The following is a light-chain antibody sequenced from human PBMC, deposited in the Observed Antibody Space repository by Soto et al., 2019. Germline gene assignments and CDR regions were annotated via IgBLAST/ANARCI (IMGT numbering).Light chain of an antibody. V-gene: IGKV3-20*01. Sequence: EIVLTQSPGTLSLSPGERATLSCRASQSVSSSYLAWYQQKPGQAPRLLIYGASSRATGIPDRFSGSGSGTDFTLTISRLEPEDFAVYYCQQYGPSMYTFGQGTKLEIK. CDR3: QQYGPSMYT. CDR2: GAS. J-gene: IGKJ2*01. CDR1: QSVSSSY.